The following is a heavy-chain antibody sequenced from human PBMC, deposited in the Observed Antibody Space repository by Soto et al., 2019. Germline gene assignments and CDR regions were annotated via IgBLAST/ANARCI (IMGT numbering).Heavy chain of an antibody. CDR3: ARELQGLYYFDY. CDR1: EYTFTSYT. J-gene: IGHJ4*02. V-gene: IGHV1-3*01. CDR2: FNGGNGNT. Sequence: QVQVLQSGAEVKKPGASVKVSCKASEYTFTSYTMHWVRQTPGQRLEWMGWFNGGNGNTKYSQKFQGRVTSTRDTSASTAYMELSSLRSDDTAVYYCARELQGLYYFDYWGQGTLVAVSS. D-gene: IGHD2-15*01.